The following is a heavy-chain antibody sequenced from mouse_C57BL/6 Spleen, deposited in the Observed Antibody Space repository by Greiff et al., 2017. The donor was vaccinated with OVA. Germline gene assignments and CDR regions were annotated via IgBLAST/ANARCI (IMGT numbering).Heavy chain of an antibody. Sequence: EVQLVESGGGLVQPKGSLKLSCAASGFSFNTYAMNWVRQAPGKGLEWVARIRSKSNNYATYYADSVKDRFTISRDDSESMLYLQMNNLKTEDTAVYYCVRLYDYLYYAMDYWGQGTSVTVSS. V-gene: IGHV10-1*01. CDR1: GFSFNTYA. J-gene: IGHJ4*01. CDR3: VRLYDYLYYAMDY. CDR2: IRSKSNNYAT. D-gene: IGHD2-4*01.